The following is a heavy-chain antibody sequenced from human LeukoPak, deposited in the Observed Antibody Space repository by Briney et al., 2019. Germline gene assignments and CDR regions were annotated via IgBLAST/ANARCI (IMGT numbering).Heavy chain of an antibody. D-gene: IGHD6-6*01. CDR3: ARDLTSSSLDY. CDR2: INTDGSKT. V-gene: IGHV3-74*01. Sequence: GGSLRLSWAASGFTFSSYWMHWVRQAPGKGLVWVPRINTDGSKTNYADSVTGRFTISRDNAKNTLYLQMNSLRAEDTAVYYCARDLTSSSLDYWGQGTLVTVSS. CDR1: GFTFSSYW. J-gene: IGHJ4*02.